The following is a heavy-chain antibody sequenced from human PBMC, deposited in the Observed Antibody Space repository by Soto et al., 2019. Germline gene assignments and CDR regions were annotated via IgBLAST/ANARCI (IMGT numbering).Heavy chain of an antibody. Sequence: GASVKVSCKASGGTFSSYAISWVRQAPGQGLEWMGGIIPIFGTANSAQKFQGRVTITADESTSTAYMELSSLGSEDTAVYYCARDSGDGYNLGFDYWGQGTLVTVSS. J-gene: IGHJ4*02. D-gene: IGHD2-21*01. CDR3: ARDSGDGYNLGFDY. CDR1: GGTFSSYA. V-gene: IGHV1-69*13. CDR2: IIPIFGTA.